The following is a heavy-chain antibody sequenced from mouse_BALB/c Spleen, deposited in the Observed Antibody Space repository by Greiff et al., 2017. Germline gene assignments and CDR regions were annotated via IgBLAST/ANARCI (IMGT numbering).Heavy chain of an antibody. V-gene: IGHV14-4*02. CDR1: GFNIKDYY. J-gene: IGHJ4*01. Sequence: VQLQQSGAELVRSGASVKLSCTASGFNIKDYYMHWVKQRPEQGLEWIGWIDPENGDTEYAPKFQGKATMTADTSSNTAYLQLSSLTSEDTAVYYCNLYGYDYAMDYWGQGTSVTVSS. CDR3: NLYGYDYAMDY. CDR2: IDPENGDT. D-gene: IGHD1-2*01.